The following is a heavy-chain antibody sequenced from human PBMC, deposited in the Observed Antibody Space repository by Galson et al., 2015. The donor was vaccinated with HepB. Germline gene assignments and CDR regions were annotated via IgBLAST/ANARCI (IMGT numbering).Heavy chain of an antibody. CDR2: IIPILGIA. CDR1: GGTFSSYA. J-gene: IGHJ5*02. D-gene: IGHD5-18*01. CDR3: AREGGGSYGYNWFDP. Sequence: SVKVSCKASGGTFSSYAISWVRQAPGQGLEWMGRIIPILGIANYAQKFQGRVTITADKSTSTAYMELSSLRSEDTAVYYCAREGGGSYGYNWFDPWGQGTRVTVSS. V-gene: IGHV1-69*04.